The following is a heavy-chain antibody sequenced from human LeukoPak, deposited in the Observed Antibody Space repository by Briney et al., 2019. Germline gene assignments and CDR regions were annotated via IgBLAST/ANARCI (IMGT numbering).Heavy chain of an antibody. CDR3: ARAGHSSGWYTASDS. CDR2: IYSGGGT. CDR1: GFTVISDY. J-gene: IGHJ4*02. Sequence: PGGSLRLSCAASGFTVISDYMSWVRQAPGKGLEWVSVIYSGGGTYYTDFVRGRFTISRDNSKNTLYLQMNSLRVDDTAMYYCARAGHSSGWYTASDSWGQGTLVTVSS. V-gene: IGHV3-53*01. D-gene: IGHD6-19*01.